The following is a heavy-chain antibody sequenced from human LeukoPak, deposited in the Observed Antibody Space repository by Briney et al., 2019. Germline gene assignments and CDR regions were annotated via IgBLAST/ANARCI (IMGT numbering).Heavy chain of an antibody. CDR1: GFTFSSYA. J-gene: IGHJ4*02. Sequence: GGSLRLSCAVSGFTFSSYAMSWVRQAPGKGLEWVSAISGSGGSTYYADSVKGRFTISRDNSKNTLYLQMNSLRAEDTAVYYCAKPVIGYCSGGSCYHFGYWGQGTRVTVSS. CDR2: ISGSGGST. V-gene: IGHV3-23*01. D-gene: IGHD2-15*01. CDR3: AKPVIGYCSGGSCYHFGY.